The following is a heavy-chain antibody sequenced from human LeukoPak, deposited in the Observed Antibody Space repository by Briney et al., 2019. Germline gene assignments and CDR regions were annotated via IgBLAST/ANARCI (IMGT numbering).Heavy chain of an antibody. Sequence: PGGSLRLSCAASAFTFSSYWMHWVRQAPGKGLVWVSRINGDGSIINYADSVKGRFTIFRDNAKNTLYLQTNSLRAEDTAVYYCARDLGGGTDYWGQGTRVTVSS. V-gene: IGHV3-74*01. CDR2: INGDGSII. CDR3: ARDLGGGTDY. CDR1: AFTFSSYW. J-gene: IGHJ4*02. D-gene: IGHD1-26*01.